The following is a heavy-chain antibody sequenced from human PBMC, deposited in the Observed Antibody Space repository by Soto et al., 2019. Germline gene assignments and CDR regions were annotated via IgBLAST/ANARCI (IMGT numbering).Heavy chain of an antibody. V-gene: IGHV5-10-1*01. CDR1: GYSFTSYL. Sequence: GESLKISCKGSGYSFTSYLISWVRQMPGKGLEWIGKIDPSDSYTKYSPSFQGHVTISADKSISTTYLQWSSLKASDTAIYYCARAAVANSDWFAPFGQGTLVTFSS. CDR2: IDPSDSYT. CDR3: ARAAVANSDWFAP. D-gene: IGHD6-19*01. J-gene: IGHJ5*02.